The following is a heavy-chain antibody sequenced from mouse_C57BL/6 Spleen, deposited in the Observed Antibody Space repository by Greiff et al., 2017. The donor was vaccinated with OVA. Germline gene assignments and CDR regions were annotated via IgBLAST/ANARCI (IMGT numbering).Heavy chain of an antibody. J-gene: IGHJ2*01. CDR3: ANYDYAYYFDY. CDR2: IYPGCGST. CDR1: GYTFTSYW. V-gene: IGHV1-55*01. Sequence: VQLQQPGAELVTPGASVKMSCKASGYTFTSYWITWVKQRPGQGLEWIGAIYPGCGSTNYNEKLKSKATLTVDTSASTAYMRLSSLTSEDSAVYYCANYDYAYYFDYWGQGTTLTVSS. D-gene: IGHD2-4*01.